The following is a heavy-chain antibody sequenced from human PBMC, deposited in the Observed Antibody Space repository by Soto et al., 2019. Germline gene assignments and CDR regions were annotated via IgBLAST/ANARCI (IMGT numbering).Heavy chain of an antibody. J-gene: IGHJ4*02. CDR3: ARDQPGYSYGYGLGY. Sequence: EVQLVESGGGLVKPGGSLRLSCAASGFTFSSYSMNWVRQAPGKGLEWVSSISSSSSYIYYADSVTSRFTISRDNAKNSLYLQMTRLRAEDTAVYYCARDQPGYSYGYGLGYWGQGTLVTVSS. CDR2: ISSSSSYI. CDR1: GFTFSSYS. D-gene: IGHD5-18*01. V-gene: IGHV3-21*01.